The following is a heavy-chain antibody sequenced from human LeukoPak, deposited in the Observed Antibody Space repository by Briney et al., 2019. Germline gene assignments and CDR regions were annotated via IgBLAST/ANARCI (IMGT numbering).Heavy chain of an antibody. CDR2: IYYSGST. CDR3: ARNLGSNYNYYYYGMDV. J-gene: IGHJ6*02. V-gene: IGHV4-59*01. D-gene: IGHD4-11*01. CDR1: GGSISGYY. Sequence: SETLSLTCTVSGGSISGYYWSWIRQPPGKGPEWIGYIYYSGSTNYNPSLTSRVTISVDTSKNQFSLKLSSVTAADTAVYYCARNLGSNYNYYYYGMDVWGQGTTVTVSS.